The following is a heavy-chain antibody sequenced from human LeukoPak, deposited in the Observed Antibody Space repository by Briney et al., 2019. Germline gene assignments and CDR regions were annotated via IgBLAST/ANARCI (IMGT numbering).Heavy chain of an antibody. V-gene: IGHV1-69*06. CDR1: GGTFSSYA. Sequence: GASVKVSCKASGGTFSSYAISWVRQAPGQGLEWMGGIIPIFGTANYAQKFQGRVTITADKSTSTAYMDLRSLRSDDTAVYYCARDLRYSSGWSASGMDVWGKGTTVTISS. CDR2: IIPIFGTA. CDR3: ARDLRYSSGWSASGMDV. J-gene: IGHJ6*03. D-gene: IGHD6-19*01.